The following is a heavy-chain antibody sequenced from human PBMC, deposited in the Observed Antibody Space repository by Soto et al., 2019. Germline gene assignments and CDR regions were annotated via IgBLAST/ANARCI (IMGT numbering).Heavy chain of an antibody. CDR3: ARDIMITFSDAFDI. Sequence: PGGSLRLSCAVSGFTFDDNAMHWVRQAPEKGLEWVSGINWKSDIGYADSVKGRFTISRDNAKNSLYLQMNSLRAEDTAVYYCARDIMITFSDAFDIWGQGTMVTVSS. D-gene: IGHD3-16*01. J-gene: IGHJ3*02. CDR2: INWKSDI. V-gene: IGHV3-9*01. CDR1: GFTFDDNA.